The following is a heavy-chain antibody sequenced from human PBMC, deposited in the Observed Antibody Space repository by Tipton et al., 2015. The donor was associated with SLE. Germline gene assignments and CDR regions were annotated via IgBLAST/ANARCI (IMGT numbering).Heavy chain of an antibody. CDR2: ISYGGSNK. CDR1: GFTVSSNY. J-gene: IGHJ3*02. D-gene: IGHD6-19*01. Sequence: RSLRLSCAASGFTVSSNYMTWVRQAPGKGLEWVAVISYGGSNKYYADSVKGRFTISRDNSKNTLYLQMNSLRAEDTAVYYCARFIVRYSSGWYDAFDIWGQGTMVTVSS. CDR3: ARFIVRYSSGWYDAFDI. V-gene: IGHV3-30-3*01.